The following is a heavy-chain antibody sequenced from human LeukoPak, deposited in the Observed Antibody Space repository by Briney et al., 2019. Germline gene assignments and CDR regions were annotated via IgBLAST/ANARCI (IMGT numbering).Heavy chain of an antibody. Sequence: ASVKVSCKASGGTFSSYAISWVRQAPGQGLEWMGGIIPIFGTANYAQKFQGRVTITADESASTAYMELSSLRSEDTAVYYCARSYIASSGPCDYWGQGTLVTVSS. J-gene: IGHJ4*02. CDR2: IIPIFGTA. D-gene: IGHD6-19*01. CDR1: GGTFSSYA. V-gene: IGHV1-69*01. CDR3: ARSYIASSGPCDY.